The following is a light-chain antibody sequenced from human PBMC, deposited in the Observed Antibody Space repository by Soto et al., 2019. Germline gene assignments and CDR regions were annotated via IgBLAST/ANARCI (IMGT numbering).Light chain of an antibody. CDR2: VSS. J-gene: IGKJ2*01. CDR3: QQYDIWPPENT. V-gene: IGKV3-15*01. CDR1: QSVSSS. Sequence: EIVMTQSTATLSVSPGDTATLSCRASQSVSSSLAWFQQKPGQAPRLLIYVSSTRATDIPARFSGSGSGTEYTLTISCLQSEDLAVYYCQQYDIWPPENTFGQGIKLE.